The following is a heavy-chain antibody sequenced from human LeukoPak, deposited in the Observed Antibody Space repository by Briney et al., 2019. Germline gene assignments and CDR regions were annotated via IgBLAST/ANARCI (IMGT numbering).Heavy chain of an antibody. V-gene: IGHV4-34*01. D-gene: IGHD3-3*01. CDR2: INHSGST. CDR1: GGSFSGYY. J-gene: IGHJ4*02. CDR3: ARGLNDSWTGENY. Sequence: SETLSLTCAVYGGSFSGYYWSWIRQPPGKGLEWIGEINHSGSTNYNPSLKSRVTISVDTSKNQFSLKLRYVTAADTAVYYCARGLNDSWTGENYWGQGTLVTVSS.